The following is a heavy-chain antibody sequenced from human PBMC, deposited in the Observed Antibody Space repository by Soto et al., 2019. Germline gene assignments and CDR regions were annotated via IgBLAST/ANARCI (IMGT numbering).Heavy chain of an antibody. CDR2: ISGSGGST. J-gene: IGHJ4*02. D-gene: IGHD3-22*01. CDR1: GFTFSSYA. Sequence: GGSLRLSCAASGFTFSSYAMSWVRQAPGKGLEWVSAISGSGGSTYYADSVKGRFTISRDNSKNTLYLQMNSLRAEDTAVYYCAKAAPPAGNYYDSSGYYYVYYFDYWGQGTLVTVSS. CDR3: AKAAPPAGNYYDSSGYYYVYYFDY. V-gene: IGHV3-23*01.